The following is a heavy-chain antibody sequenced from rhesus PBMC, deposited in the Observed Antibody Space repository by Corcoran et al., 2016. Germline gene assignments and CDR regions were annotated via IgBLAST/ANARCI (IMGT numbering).Heavy chain of an antibody. CDR2: IKRQADGETA. Sequence: EVKLVEAGVGLGQPGGSLRLSCAASGFTFSNCCMSWVPQAHGQGLEWVAHIKRQADGETADYAASVNGRCTISRDDSKNTLYLQMNSLKTADTAVYYCTRAWGVPYYFDYWGQGVLVTVSS. CDR3: TRAWGVPYYFDY. D-gene: IGHD3-34*01. CDR1: GFTFSNCC. V-gene: IGHV3-30*02. J-gene: IGHJ4*01.